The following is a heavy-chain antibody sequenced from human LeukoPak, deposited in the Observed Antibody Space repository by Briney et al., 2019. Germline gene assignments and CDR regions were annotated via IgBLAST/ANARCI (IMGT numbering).Heavy chain of an antibody. CDR3: ARDQIVGTSWDY. V-gene: IGHV3-33*01. Sequence: PGGSLRLSCAASGFTFSSYDMXXXRQXPGXXXXXXXVXXXXGSXKYXXXSVXXXXTXSXXNSKNTLYLQMNSLRAEDTAVYYCARDQIVGTSWDYWGQGTLVTVSS. D-gene: IGHD3-22*01. CDR1: GFTFSSYD. CDR2: XXXXGSXK. J-gene: IGHJ4*02.